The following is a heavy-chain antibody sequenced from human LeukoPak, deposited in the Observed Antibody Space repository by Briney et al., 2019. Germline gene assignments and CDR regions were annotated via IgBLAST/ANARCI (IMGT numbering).Heavy chain of an antibody. V-gene: IGHV1-18*01. Sequence: ASVKVSCKASGYTFTSYGISWVRQAPGQGLEWMGWISAYNGNTNYAQKLQGRVTTTTDTSTSTAYMELRSLRSDDTAVYYCARDGSRWDDSSGYYFRYWGQGTLVTVSS. CDR1: GYTFTSYG. D-gene: IGHD3-22*01. CDR2: ISAYNGNT. J-gene: IGHJ1*01. CDR3: ARDGSRWDDSSGYYFRY.